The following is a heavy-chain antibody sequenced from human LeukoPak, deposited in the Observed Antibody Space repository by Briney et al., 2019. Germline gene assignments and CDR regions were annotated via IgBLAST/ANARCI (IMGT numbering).Heavy chain of an antibody. CDR3: ATGSHGGIDY. Sequence: GASVKVSCKTSGFKFGSYGINWVRQAPGQGLEWMGAIMPVSGPTTYAQDFQGRVTITEDESTSTAYMELSALRSEDTAVFYCATGSHGGIDYWGQGSLVIASS. D-gene: IGHD3-16*01. CDR1: GFKFGSYG. V-gene: IGHV1-69*13. J-gene: IGHJ4*02. CDR2: IMPVSGPT.